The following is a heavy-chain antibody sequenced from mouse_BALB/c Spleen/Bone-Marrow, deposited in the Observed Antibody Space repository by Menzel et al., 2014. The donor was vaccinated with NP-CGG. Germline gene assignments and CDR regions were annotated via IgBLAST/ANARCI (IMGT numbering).Heavy chain of an antibody. Sequence: VKLVESGAELVRPGSSVKISCKASGYAFSSYWMNWVKQRPGQGLEWIGQIYPGDGDTNYNGEFKGKATLTADKSSSTAYIQLSSLTSEDAAVDFCARRVYGNYWYFDVWGAGTTVTVSS. J-gene: IGHJ1*01. D-gene: IGHD2-1*01. CDR1: GYAFSSYW. V-gene: IGHV1-80*01. CDR3: ARRVYGNYWYFDV. CDR2: IYPGDGDT.